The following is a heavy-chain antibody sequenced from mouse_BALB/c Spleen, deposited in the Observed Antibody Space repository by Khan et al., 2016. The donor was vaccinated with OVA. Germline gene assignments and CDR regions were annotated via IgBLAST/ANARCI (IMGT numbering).Heavy chain of an antibody. Sequence: QVQLKQSGPELVKPGASVKMSCKASGYTFTDYVLTWVKQRTGQGLEWIGEIYPGSGNTYYNEKFKGKATLTVDKSSNTAYIQLSSLTFEDSAVYFCARGGYGTSGAYWGQGTLVTVSA. D-gene: IGHD1-1*01. V-gene: IGHV1-77*01. CDR1: GYTFTDYV. CDR2: IYPGSGNT. CDR3: ARGGYGTSGAY. J-gene: IGHJ3*01.